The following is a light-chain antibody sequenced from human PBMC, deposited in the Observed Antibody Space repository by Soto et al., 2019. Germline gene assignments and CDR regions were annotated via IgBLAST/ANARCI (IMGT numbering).Light chain of an antibody. CDR3: SSYTSSSLYV. CDR2: DVS. J-gene: IGLJ1*01. Sequence: QSALAQPASVSGSPGQSITISCTETSSDVGGSNYASWYQQLPGKAPKLMIYDVSDRPSGVSNRFSGSKSGNTAFLTISGLQAEDEADYYCSSYTSSSLYVFGTGTKVTV. V-gene: IGLV2-14*01. CDR1: SSDVGGSNY.